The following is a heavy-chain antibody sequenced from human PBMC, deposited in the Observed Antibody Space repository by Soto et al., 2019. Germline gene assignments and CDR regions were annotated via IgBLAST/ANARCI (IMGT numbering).Heavy chain of an antibody. CDR1: GYTLTELS. CDR2: FDPEDGET. V-gene: IGHV1-24*01. J-gene: IGHJ6*03. Sequence: ASVKVSCKVSGYTLTELSMHWVRQAPGKGLEWMGGFDPEDGETIYAQKFQGRVTMTEHTSTDTAYMELSSLRSEDTAVYYCATGGYNWNDFSPYYYMDVWGKGTTVTVSS. D-gene: IGHD1-20*01. CDR3: ATGGYNWNDFSPYYYMDV.